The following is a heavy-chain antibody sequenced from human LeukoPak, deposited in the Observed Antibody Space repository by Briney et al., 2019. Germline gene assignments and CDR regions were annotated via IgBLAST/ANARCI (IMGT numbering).Heavy chain of an antibody. CDR1: GGTFSSYV. J-gene: IGHJ4*02. CDR2: IIPILGIA. D-gene: IGHD1-26*01. V-gene: IGHV1-69*04. CDR3: ARGKVGATSGY. Sequence: SVKVSCKASGGTFSSYVISWVRQAPGQGLEWMGRIIPILGIANYAQKFQGRVTMTRNTSISTAYMELSSLRSEDTAVYYCARGKVGATSGYWGQGTLVTVSS.